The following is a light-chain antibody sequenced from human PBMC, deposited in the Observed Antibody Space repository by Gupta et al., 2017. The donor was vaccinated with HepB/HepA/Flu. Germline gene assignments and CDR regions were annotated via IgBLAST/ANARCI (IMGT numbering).Light chain of an antibody. J-gene: IGLJ2*01. CDR2: YYSDSNK. Sequence: QPVLTQPPSSSASPGESARLTCTLPSGINIGTYNIYWYQQKTGSPPRYLLYYYSDSNKGQGSGVPSRFSGSKDASANTGILLISGLQSEDEADYYCMIWPRNAVVFGGGTKLTVL. V-gene: IGLV5-37*01. CDR3: MIWPRNAVV. CDR1: SGINIGTYN.